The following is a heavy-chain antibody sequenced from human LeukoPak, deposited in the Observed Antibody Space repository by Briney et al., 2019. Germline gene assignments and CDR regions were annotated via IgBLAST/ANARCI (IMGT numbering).Heavy chain of an antibody. CDR2: FDPEDGET. CDR3: ARDRGIVVVPAGDY. D-gene: IGHD2-2*01. Sequence: ASVKVSCKVSGHILSELSIHWVRKAPGKGLEWMGGFDPEDGETIYAQKFQGRVTMTEDTSTDTAYMELSSLRSEDTAVYYCARDRGIVVVPAGDYWGQGTLVTVSS. CDR1: GHILSELS. V-gene: IGHV1-24*01. J-gene: IGHJ4*02.